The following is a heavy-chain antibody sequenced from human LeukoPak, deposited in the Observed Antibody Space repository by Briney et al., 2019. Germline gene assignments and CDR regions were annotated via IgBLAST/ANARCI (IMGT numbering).Heavy chain of an antibody. CDR2: INHSGST. V-gene: IGHV4-34*01. D-gene: IGHD2-2*02. J-gene: IGHJ6*02. Sequence: SETLSLTCAVYGGSFSGYYWSWIRQPPGKGLEWIGEINHSGSTNYNPSLKSRVTISVDTSKNQFSLKLSSVTAAGTAVYYCARAIVVVPAAIKYYYYYYGMDVWGQGTTVTVSS. CDR1: GGSFSGYY. CDR3: ARAIVVVPAAIKYYYYYYGMDV.